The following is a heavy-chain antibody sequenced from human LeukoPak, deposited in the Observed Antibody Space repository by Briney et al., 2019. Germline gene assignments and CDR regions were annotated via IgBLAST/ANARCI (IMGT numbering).Heavy chain of an antibody. V-gene: IGHV4-30-2*01. CDR1: GGSIGSGGFS. J-gene: IGHJ6*02. Sequence: SETLSLTCAVSGGSIGSGGFSWGWIRLPPGKGLECIGYIYRGGITYYNPSLKSRVTISIDRSKNQFSLTLSSVTAADTAVYYCARGSGFYYGSGSPPTAVDVWGQGTTVTVSS. D-gene: IGHD3-10*01. CDR2: IYRGGIT. CDR3: ARGSGFYYGSGSPPTAVDV.